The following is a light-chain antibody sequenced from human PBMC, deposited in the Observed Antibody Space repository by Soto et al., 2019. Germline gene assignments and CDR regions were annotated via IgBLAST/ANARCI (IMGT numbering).Light chain of an antibody. Sequence: QSVLTQPASVSGSPGQSITISCTGTSSDVGGYNYVSWYQQHPGKAPKLMIYDVSNRPSGVSNRFSGSKSGNTASLTISGLQAEDEADYYCSSYTSIITVVFGGGTKVTVL. CDR1: SSDVGGYNY. J-gene: IGLJ2*01. V-gene: IGLV2-14*01. CDR2: DVS. CDR3: SSYTSIITVV.